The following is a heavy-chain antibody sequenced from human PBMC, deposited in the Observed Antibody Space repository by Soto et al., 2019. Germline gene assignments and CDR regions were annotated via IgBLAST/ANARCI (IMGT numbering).Heavy chain of an antibody. J-gene: IGHJ5*02. CDR2: IIPIFGTA. D-gene: IGHD1-7*01. CDR1: GGTFSSYA. V-gene: IGHV1-69*13. Sequence: ASVKVSCKASGGTFSSYAISWVRQAPGQGLEWMGGIIPIFGTANYAQKFQGRVTITADESTSTAYMELSSLRSEDTAVYYRARDRYNWNCNWFDPWGQGTLVTVSS. CDR3: ARDRYNWNCNWFDP.